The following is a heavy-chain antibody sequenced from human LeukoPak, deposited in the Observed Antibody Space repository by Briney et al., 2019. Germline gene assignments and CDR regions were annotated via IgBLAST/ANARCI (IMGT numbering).Heavy chain of an antibody. CDR2: IIPILTIA. Sequence: ASVKVSCKASGGTFSSFAISWVRQAPGQGLEWMGRIIPILTIANYAQKFQGRVTITADKSTSTAYMELSSLTSEDTAMYCCARDEWELLRRAGAFDIWGQGTMVTVSS. V-gene: IGHV1-69*04. CDR1: GGTFSSFA. J-gene: IGHJ3*02. CDR3: ARDEWELLRRAGAFDI. D-gene: IGHD1-26*01.